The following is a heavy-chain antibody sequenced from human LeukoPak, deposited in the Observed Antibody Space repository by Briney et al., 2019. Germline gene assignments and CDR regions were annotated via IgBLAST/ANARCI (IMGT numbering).Heavy chain of an antibody. CDR2: ISSSSSYI. CDR1: GFTFSSYS. CDR3: ARDQGRGIWFGGLIDAFDI. D-gene: IGHD3-10*01. J-gene: IGHJ3*02. Sequence: GGSLRLSCPASGFTFSSYSMNWVRQAPGKGLEWVSSISSSSSYIYYADSVKGRFTISRDNAKNSLYLQMNSLRAEDTAVYYCARDQGRGIWFGGLIDAFDIWGQGTMVTVSS. V-gene: IGHV3-21*01.